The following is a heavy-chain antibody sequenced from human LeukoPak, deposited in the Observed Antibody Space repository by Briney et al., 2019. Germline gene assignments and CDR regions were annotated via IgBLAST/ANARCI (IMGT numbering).Heavy chain of an antibody. CDR1: GFTVSSNY. D-gene: IGHD3-10*01. Sequence: GGSLRLSCAVSGFTVSSNYMAWVRQAPGKGLEWVSVMYSGGITYHADSVKGRFTISRDNSKNTLYLQMNSLRTEDTAMYYCARADGSGSYYSVPFDWGQGTLVTVSS. V-gene: IGHV3-66*02. J-gene: IGHJ4*02. CDR2: MYSGGIT. CDR3: ARADGSGSYYSVPFD.